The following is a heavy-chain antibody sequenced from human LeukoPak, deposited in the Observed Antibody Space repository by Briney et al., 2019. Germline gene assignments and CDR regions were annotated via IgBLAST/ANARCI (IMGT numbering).Heavy chain of an antibody. Sequence: PGGSLRLSCVGSGFIFNDYSMNWVRQAPGKGPEWVSYISSRSSTIYYADSVKGRFTISRDNAKNSLYLQMNSLRAEDSAVYYCTRETAFDFWGQGTVVTASS. V-gene: IGHV3-48*04. CDR3: TRETAFDF. CDR2: ISSRSSTI. CDR1: GFIFNDYS. J-gene: IGHJ3*01.